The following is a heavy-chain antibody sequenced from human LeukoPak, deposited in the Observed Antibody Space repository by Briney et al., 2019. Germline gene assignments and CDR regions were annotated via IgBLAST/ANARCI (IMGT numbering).Heavy chain of an antibody. Sequence: AETLPLTCTVSGGSISSGDYYWSWIRQPPGKGLEWIGSIYYSGSTYYNPSLKSRLTISVDTSKNQFSLKLTSVTAADTAVYYCARHLRYYGILMWFDPWGQGTLLTVSS. CDR2: IYYSGST. J-gene: IGHJ5*02. CDR1: GGSISSGDYY. CDR3: ARHLRYYGILMWFDP. V-gene: IGHV4-39*01. D-gene: IGHD3-9*01.